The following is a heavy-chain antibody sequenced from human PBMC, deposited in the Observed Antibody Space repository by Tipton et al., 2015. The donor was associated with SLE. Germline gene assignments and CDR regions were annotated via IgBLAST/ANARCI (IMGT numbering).Heavy chain of an antibody. CDR2: IYPGDSDT. Sequence: QLVQSGAEMKKPGESLKISCKGSGYSFTDYWFGWVRQMPGKGLEWMGIIYPGDSDTRYSPSFQGQVTISADKSISTAYLQWSSLKASDTAMYYCASTTVTTSGIEVLYYYYGMDVWGQGTTVTVSS. CDR1: GYSFTDYW. V-gene: IGHV5-51*01. CDR3: ASTTVTTSGIEVLYYYYGMDV. J-gene: IGHJ6*02. D-gene: IGHD4-17*01.